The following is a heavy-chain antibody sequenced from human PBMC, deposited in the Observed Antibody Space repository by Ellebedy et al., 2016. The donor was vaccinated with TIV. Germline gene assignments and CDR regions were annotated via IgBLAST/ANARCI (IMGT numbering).Heavy chain of an antibody. J-gene: IGHJ4*02. Sequence: GESLKISCTASGFPFSAYSMNWVRQAPGKGLEWISSIRSRGRTIYYVDSVKGRFTIARDNAKNSLYLQMNSLRDEDTAVYYCATRVVVAGGLDYWGQGTLVTVSS. CDR2: IRSRGRTI. CDR3: ATRVVVAGGLDY. D-gene: IGHD6-19*01. V-gene: IGHV3-48*02. CDR1: GFPFSAYS.